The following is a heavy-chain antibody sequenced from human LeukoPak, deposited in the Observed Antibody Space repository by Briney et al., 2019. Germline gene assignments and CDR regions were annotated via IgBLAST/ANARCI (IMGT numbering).Heavy chain of an antibody. V-gene: IGHV1-18*01. D-gene: IGHD6-13*01. CDR3: ARGRSPDY. J-gene: IGHJ4*02. Sequence: ASVKVSCKASGGTFSSYAISWVRQAPGQGLEWMGWISAYNGNTNYAQKLQGRVSMTTDTSTSTAYMELRSLTSDDTAVYWCARGRSPDYWGQGTLVTVSS. CDR1: GGTFSSYA. CDR2: ISAYNGNT.